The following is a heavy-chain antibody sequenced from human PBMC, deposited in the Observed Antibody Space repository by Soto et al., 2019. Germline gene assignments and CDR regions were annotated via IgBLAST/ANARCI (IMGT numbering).Heavy chain of an antibody. CDR2: IYSGGST. J-gene: IGHJ4*02. CDR3: ARVGIQLWFDY. CDR1: GFTFSSYE. D-gene: IGHD5-18*01. Sequence: GGSLRLSCAASGFTFSSYEMNWVRQAPGKGLEWVSVIYSGGSTYYADSVKGRFTISRDNSKNTLYLQMNSLRAEDTAVYYCARVGIQLWFDYWGQGTLVTVSS. V-gene: IGHV3-53*01.